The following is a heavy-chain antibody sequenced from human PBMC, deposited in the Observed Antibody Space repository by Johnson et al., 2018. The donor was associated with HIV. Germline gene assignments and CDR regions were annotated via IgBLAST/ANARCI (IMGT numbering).Heavy chain of an antibody. CDR1: GFTFSSYG. Sequence: QVQLVESGGGVVQPGGSLRLSCAASGFTFSSYGMHWVRQAPGKGLEWVAFIRYDGSNKYYADSVKGRFTISRDNSKNTLYLQMNSLRAEDTAVYYCANGGSYSAADDAFDIWGQGTMVTVSS. D-gene: IGHD1-26*01. V-gene: IGHV3-30*02. J-gene: IGHJ3*02. CDR3: ANGGSYSAADDAFDI. CDR2: IRYDGSNK.